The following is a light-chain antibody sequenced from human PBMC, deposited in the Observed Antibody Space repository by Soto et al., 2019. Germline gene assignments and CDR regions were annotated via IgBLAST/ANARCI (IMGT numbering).Light chain of an antibody. CDR1: RLGSKY. V-gene: IGLV3-1*01. J-gene: IGLJ2*01. CDR3: QAWDGSSVI. Sequence: SYDLTQPPSVSVSPGQTASLTCSGDRLGSKYASWYQQKAGQSPVLVIYQDNKRPSGIPERISGSNSGNTATLTISGTQALDEADYYCQAWDGSSVIFGGGTKLTVL. CDR2: QDN.